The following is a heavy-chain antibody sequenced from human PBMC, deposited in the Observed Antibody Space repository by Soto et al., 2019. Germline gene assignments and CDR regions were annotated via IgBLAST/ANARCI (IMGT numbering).Heavy chain of an antibody. J-gene: IGHJ6*02. D-gene: IGHD6-19*01. Sequence: SETLGLAGTVSGGSIITYYWSWIRQRPGKGREWGGDIYCSGSTSYNPYLKSRVTISVDTSKTQFSLKLRSVTAAATAVYYCASARSTGWHQGYGMDVWGQGTMVTVSS. CDR1: GGSIITYY. CDR2: IYCSGST. CDR3: ASARSTGWHQGYGMDV. V-gene: IGHV4-59*13.